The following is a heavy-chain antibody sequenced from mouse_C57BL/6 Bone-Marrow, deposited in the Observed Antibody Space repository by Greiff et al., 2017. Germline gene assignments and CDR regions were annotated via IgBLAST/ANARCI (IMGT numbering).Heavy chain of an antibody. Sequence: EVKLMESGPGLVKPSQSLSLTCSVTGYSITSGYYWNWIRQFPGNKLEWMGYISYDGSNNYNPSLKNRISITRDTSKNQFFLKLNSVTTEDTATYYCAREGWLLFAYWGQGTLVTVSA. D-gene: IGHD2-3*01. CDR2: ISYDGSN. V-gene: IGHV3-6*01. J-gene: IGHJ3*01. CDR1: GYSITSGYY. CDR3: AREGWLLFAY.